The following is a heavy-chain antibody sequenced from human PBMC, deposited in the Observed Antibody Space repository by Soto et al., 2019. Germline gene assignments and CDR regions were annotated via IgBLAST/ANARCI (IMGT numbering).Heavy chain of an antibody. CDR2: ISWNSAYV. D-gene: IGHD2-15*01. CDR3: AKAVGSETHFLIES. V-gene: IGHV3-9*01. CDR1: GFTIENYT. Sequence: PGGSLRLSCAASGFTIENYTMHCLRQAPGKGLEWVSVISWNSAYVVYADSAKGRFTISRDNAKNSVYLQMNSLSPEDTAFYYCAKAVGSETHFLIESWGQGT. J-gene: IGHJ4*02.